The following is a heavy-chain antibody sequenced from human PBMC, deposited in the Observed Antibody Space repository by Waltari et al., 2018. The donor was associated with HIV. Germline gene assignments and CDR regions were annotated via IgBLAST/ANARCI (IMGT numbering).Heavy chain of an antibody. Sequence: EVQLVESGGGLVKPGGSLRLSCAASGFTFSNAWMSWVRQAPGKGLEWVGRIKSKTDGGTTDYAAPVKGRFTISRDDSKNTLYLQMNSLKTEDTAVYYCTTGFSVGARPFDYWGQGTLVTVSS. CDR1: GFTFSNAW. J-gene: IGHJ4*02. D-gene: IGHD1-26*01. CDR2: IKSKTDGGTT. CDR3: TTGFSVGARPFDY. V-gene: IGHV3-15*01.